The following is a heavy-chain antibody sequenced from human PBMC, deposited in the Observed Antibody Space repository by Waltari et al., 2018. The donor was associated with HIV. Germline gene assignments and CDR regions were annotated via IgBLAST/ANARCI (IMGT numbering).Heavy chain of an antibody. J-gene: IGHJ4*02. CDR1: RGTFNTCA. V-gene: IGHV1-69*04. CDR2: SSPVLRMT. CDR3: ARVPTSTVVARYFDA. Sequence: QVQLVQSGTEVKKPGSSVKISCKTSRGTFNTCAINWVRQAPGQGLEWVGGSSPVLRMTNYAQRFQGRVTITADESTSSVYLELRSLRADDTAVYYCARVPTSTVVARYFDAWGQGALVTVSS. D-gene: IGHD2-15*01.